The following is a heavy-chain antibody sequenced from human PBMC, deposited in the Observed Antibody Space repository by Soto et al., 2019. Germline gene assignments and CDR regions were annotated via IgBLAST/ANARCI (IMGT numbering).Heavy chain of an antibody. CDR2: IKQDGSEK. J-gene: IGHJ4*02. CDR3: ARGDNPDY. D-gene: IGHD1-1*01. V-gene: IGHV3-7*01. CDR1: GFTFSSNW. Sequence: EVQLVESGGGLVQPGGSLRLSCAASGFTFSSNWMTWVRQAPGKGLEWVANIKQDGSEKYYVDSVKGRFTISRDNDKNSLYLQMNSMRVEDTAVYHCARGDNPDYWGQGTLVTVSS.